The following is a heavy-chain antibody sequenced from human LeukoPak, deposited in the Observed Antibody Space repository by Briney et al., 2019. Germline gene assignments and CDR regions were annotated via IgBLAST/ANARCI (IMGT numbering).Heavy chain of an antibody. CDR3: ARGRSGDYVWGSYFDY. D-gene: IGHD3-16*01. Sequence: SETLYLTCAVYGGSFSGCYWSGIRQPPGKGLEWIGEINHSGSTNYNPSLKSRVTISVDTSKNQFSLKLSSVTAADTAVYYCARGRSGDYVWGSYFDYWGQGTLVTVSS. V-gene: IGHV4-34*01. J-gene: IGHJ4*02. CDR1: GGSFSGCY. CDR2: INHSGST.